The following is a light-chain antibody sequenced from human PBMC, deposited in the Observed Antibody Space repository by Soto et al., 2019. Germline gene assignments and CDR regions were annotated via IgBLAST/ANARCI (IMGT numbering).Light chain of an antibody. J-gene: IGLJ2*01. CDR2: DVS. V-gene: IGLV2-14*01. CDR3: SSYTSSCRV. Sequence: QSALTQPASVSGSPGQSITISCTGTSSDVGGYNYVSWYQQHPGKAPKLMIYDVSNRPSGVSNRFSGSKSGNTASLTIAGLQAEDEAAYYFSSYTSSCRVFGGGPKLTVL. CDR1: SSDVGGYNY.